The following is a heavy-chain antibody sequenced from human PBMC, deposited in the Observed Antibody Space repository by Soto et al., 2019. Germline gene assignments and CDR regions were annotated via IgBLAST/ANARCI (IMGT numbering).Heavy chain of an antibody. D-gene: IGHD1-26*01. V-gene: IGHV4-31*03. CDR2: IYYSGST. Sequence: QVQLQESGPGLVKPSQTLSLTCTVSGGSISSGGYYWSWIRQHPGKGREWIGYIYYSGSTYYNPSLKSRVTISVDTSKNQFSLKLSSVTAADTAVYYCARGRGSYGDWYFDLWGRGTLVTVSS. CDR3: ARGRGSYGDWYFDL. J-gene: IGHJ2*01. CDR1: GGSISSGGYY.